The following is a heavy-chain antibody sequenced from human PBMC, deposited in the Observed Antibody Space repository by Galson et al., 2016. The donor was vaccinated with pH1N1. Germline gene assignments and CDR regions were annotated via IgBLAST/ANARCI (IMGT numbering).Heavy chain of an antibody. Sequence: SLRLSCAASGLTFSRYSMNWVRQAPGKGLEWVSSISSSSSYIYYADSVKGRFTISRDNAKSSLYLQMNSLRAEDTAVYYCARDQAIGLSDAFDIWGQGTMVTVSS. D-gene: IGHD3/OR15-3a*01. V-gene: IGHV3-21*01. J-gene: IGHJ3*02. CDR1: GLTFSRYS. CDR2: ISSSSSYI. CDR3: ARDQAIGLSDAFDI.